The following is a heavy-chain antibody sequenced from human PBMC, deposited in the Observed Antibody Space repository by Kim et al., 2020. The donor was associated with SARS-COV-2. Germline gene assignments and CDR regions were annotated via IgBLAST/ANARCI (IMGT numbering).Heavy chain of an antibody. V-gene: IGHV1-3*01. Sequence: ASVKVSCKASGYTFTSYAMHWVRQAPGQRLEWMGWINAGNGNTKYSQKFQGRVTITRDTSASTAYMELSSLRSEDTAVYYCARVGKYYDILLRYFDYWGQGTLVTVSS. CDR1: GYTFTSYA. CDR3: ARVGKYYDILLRYFDY. J-gene: IGHJ4*02. D-gene: IGHD3-9*01. CDR2: INAGNGNT.